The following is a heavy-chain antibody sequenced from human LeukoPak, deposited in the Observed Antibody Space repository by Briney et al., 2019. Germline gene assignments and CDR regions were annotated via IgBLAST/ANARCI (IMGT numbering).Heavy chain of an antibody. Sequence: GGSLRLSCAASGFTFNTFNMNWVRQAPGKGLEWVSSITSGGDYIYYADSVKGRFTISRDNAKNSLYLQMNSLRAEDTAVYYCARRVMGARDAFDIWGQGTMVTVSS. CDR2: ITSGGDYI. CDR1: GFTFNTFN. V-gene: IGHV3-21*01. CDR3: ARRVMGARDAFDI. J-gene: IGHJ3*02. D-gene: IGHD1-26*01.